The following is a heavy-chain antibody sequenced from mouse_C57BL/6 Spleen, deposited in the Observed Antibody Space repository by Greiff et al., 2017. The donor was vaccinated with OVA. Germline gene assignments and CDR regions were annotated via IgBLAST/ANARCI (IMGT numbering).Heavy chain of an antibody. Sequence: VQLQQSVAELVRPGASVKLSCTASGFTIKNTYMHWVKQRPEQGLEWIGRIDPANGNTKYAPKFQGKATITADTSSNTAYLQLSSLTSEDTAIYYCGGYSFDYWGQGTTLTVSS. CDR2: IDPANGNT. CDR3: GGYSFDY. J-gene: IGHJ2*01. V-gene: IGHV14-3*01. CDR1: GFTIKNTY.